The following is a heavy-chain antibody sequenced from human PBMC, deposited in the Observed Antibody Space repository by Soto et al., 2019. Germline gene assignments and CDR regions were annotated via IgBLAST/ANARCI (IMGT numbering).Heavy chain of an antibody. CDR2: INPNSGGT. CDR1: GYTFTGYY. CDR3: ARDTEMTTVYGMDV. V-gene: IGHV1-2*02. J-gene: IGHJ6*02. Sequence: EASVKVSCKASGYTFTGYYMHWVRQAPGQGLEWMGWINPNSGGTNYAQKFQGRVTMTRDTSISTAYMELSRLRSDDTAVYYCARDTEMTTVYGMDVWGQGTTVTVSS. D-gene: IGHD4-4*01.